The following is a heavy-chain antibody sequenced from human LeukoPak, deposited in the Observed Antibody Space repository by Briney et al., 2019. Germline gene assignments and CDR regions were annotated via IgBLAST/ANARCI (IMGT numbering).Heavy chain of an antibody. CDR1: GGSISSYY. CDR3: ARDRSYSGSHYPFDY. D-gene: IGHD1-26*01. CDR2: IYTSGST. Sequence: SETLSLTCTVSGGSISSYYWSWIRQPAGKGLEWIGRIYTSGSTNYNPSLKSRVTMSVDTSKNQFSLKLSSVTAADTAVYYCARDRSYSGSHYPFDYWGQGTLVTVSS. V-gene: IGHV4-4*07. J-gene: IGHJ4*02.